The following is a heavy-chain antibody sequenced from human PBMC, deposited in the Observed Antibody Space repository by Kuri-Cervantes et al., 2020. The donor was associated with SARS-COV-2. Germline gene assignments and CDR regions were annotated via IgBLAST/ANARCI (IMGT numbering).Heavy chain of an antibody. CDR1: GFTFSSYW. Sequence: GESLKISCAASGFTFSSYWMSWVRQAPGKGLEWVANIKQDGSEKYYVDSVKGRFTISRDNAKNSLYLQMNSLRAEDTAVYYCAKDQGYYGSGSHFWFDPWGQGTLVTVSS. J-gene: IGHJ5*02. CDR3: AKDQGYYGSGSHFWFDP. V-gene: IGHV3-7*01. CDR2: IKQDGSEK. D-gene: IGHD3-10*01.